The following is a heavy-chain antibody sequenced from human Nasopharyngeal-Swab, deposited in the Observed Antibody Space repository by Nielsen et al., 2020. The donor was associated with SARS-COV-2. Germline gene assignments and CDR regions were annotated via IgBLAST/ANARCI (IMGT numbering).Heavy chain of an antibody. J-gene: IGHJ6*03. D-gene: IGHD6-13*01. Sequence: WIRQPPGKGLEWIGKINHSGSTNYNPSLKSRVTISVDTSKNQFSLKLSSVTAADTAVYYCARGRVGSSWYYYYMDVWGKGTTVTVSS. V-gene: IGHV4-34*01. CDR3: ARGRVGSSWYYYYMDV. CDR2: INHSGST.